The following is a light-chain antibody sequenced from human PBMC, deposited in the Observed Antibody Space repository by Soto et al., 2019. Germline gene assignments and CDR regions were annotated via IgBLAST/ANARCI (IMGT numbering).Light chain of an antibody. CDR2: DAS. CDR1: QGISSA. Sequence: AIQLTQSPSSLSASVGDRVTITCRASQGISSALAWYQQKPGKAPKLLIYDASSLESGVPSRFRGSGSGTDITLTISSLQAEDFVTYYCQQFNNYLTFGGGTKVEIK. CDR3: QQFNNYLT. V-gene: IGKV1D-13*01. J-gene: IGKJ4*02.